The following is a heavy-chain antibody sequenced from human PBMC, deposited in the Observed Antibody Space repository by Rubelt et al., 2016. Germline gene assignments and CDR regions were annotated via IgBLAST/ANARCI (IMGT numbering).Heavy chain of an antibody. J-gene: IGHJ5*02. D-gene: IGHD3/OR15-3a*01. Sequence: QVQLVQSGAEVKKPGASVKVSCKASGYTFTSYYIHWVRQDPGQGLEWMGIINTSGGVTNYAQKFQGRVTMTSDTSTSKVYMDLSSLRTEDTAVYYCARERDSTFWFDPWGQGTLVTVSS. V-gene: IGHV1-46*01. CDR1: GYTFTSYY. CDR2: INTSGGVT. CDR3: ARERDSTFWFDP.